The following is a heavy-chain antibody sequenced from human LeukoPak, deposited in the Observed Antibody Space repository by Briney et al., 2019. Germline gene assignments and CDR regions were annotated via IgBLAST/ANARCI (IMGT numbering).Heavy chain of an antibody. J-gene: IGHJ4*02. Sequence: GGSLRLSCAASGFTFSSYSMNWVRQAPGKGLEWVSSISSSSSYIYYADSVKGRFTISRDNAKNSLYLQMNSLRAEDTAVYYCARSSQFSTVTPFFDYWGQGTLVTVSS. D-gene: IGHD4-17*01. V-gene: IGHV3-21*01. CDR1: GFTFSSYS. CDR3: ARSSQFSTVTPFFDY. CDR2: ISSSSSYI.